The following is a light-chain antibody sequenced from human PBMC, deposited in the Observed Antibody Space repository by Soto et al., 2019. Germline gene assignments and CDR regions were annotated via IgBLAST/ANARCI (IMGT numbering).Light chain of an antibody. CDR3: QQTSSFPLT. V-gene: IGKV1-12*01. Sequence: DIQMTQSPSSVSASVGDRVTITCRASQGIVSWLAWYQQKPGKAVILQIYAVSSLQSGVPSRFSGSRSGTDFILTISSLHTEDFATYYCQQTSSFPLTFGGGTKVEIK. CDR1: QGIVSW. CDR2: AVS. J-gene: IGKJ4*01.